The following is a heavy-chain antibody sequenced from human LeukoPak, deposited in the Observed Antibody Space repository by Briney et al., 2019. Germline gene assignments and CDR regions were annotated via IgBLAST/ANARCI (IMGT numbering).Heavy chain of an antibody. CDR3: AKERRVVPAATRLNYYYYMDV. CDR1: GGSIIGYY. V-gene: IGHV4-4*07. CDR2: IHGTGGT. D-gene: IGHD2-2*01. J-gene: IGHJ6*03. Sequence: PSETLSLTCTVSGGSIIGYYWSWIRQPAGKGLEWIGRIHGTGGTDYNPSLKSPVTMSVDKSKNQFPLKLTSVTAADTAVYYCAKERRVVPAATRLNYYYYMDVWGKGTTVTVSS.